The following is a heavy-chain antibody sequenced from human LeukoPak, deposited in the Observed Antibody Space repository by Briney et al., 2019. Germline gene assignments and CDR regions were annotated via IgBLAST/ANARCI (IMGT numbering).Heavy chain of an antibody. CDR3: ARDPRLVTVTRTGDY. J-gene: IGHJ4*02. D-gene: IGHD6-19*01. Sequence: GRSLRLSCAATGFTFSSFGMHWVRQAPGKGLEWVAAIWYDGSNKYYADSVTGRFTISRDNSKNTLYLQINSLRAEDTAVYYCARDPRLVTVTRTGDYWGQGTLVTVSS. V-gene: IGHV3-33*01. CDR2: IWYDGSNK. CDR1: GFTFSSFG.